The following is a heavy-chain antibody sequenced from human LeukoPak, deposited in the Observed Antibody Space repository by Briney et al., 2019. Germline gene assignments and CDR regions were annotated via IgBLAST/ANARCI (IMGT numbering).Heavy chain of an antibody. J-gene: IGHJ6*03. CDR3: ARLRGFGGYDYYMDV. CDR1: GGSFSGYY. CDR2: INHSGST. V-gene: IGHV4-34*01. Sequence: PSETLSLTCAVYGGSFSGYYWSWIRQPPGKGLEWIGEINHSGSTNYNPSLKSRVTISVDTSKNQFSLKLSSVTAADTAVYYCARLRGFGGYDYYMDVWGKGTTVTVSS. D-gene: IGHD3-10*01.